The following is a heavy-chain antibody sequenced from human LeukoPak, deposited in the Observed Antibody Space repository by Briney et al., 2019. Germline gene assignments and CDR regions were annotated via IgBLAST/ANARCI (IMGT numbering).Heavy chain of an antibody. CDR2: INPNSGGT. Sequence: ASVKVSCKASGYTFTGYYMHWVRQAPGQGPEWMGWINPNSGGTNYAQKFQGRVTMTRDTSISTAYMELSRLRSDDTAVYYCARGASGYSYGGDYWGQGTLVTVSS. J-gene: IGHJ4*02. CDR1: GYTFTGYY. CDR3: ARGASGYSYGGDY. V-gene: IGHV1-2*02. D-gene: IGHD5-18*01.